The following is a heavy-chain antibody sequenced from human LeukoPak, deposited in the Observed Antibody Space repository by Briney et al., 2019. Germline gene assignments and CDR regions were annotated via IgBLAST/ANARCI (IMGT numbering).Heavy chain of an antibody. CDR1: GYTFTSYG. J-gene: IGHJ4*02. V-gene: IGHV1-18*01. CDR2: ISAYNGNT. D-gene: IGHD2-2*01. CDR3: ATKPRYCSSTSCYRYFDY. Sequence: ASVKVSFKASGYTFTSYGISWVRQAPGQGLEWMGWISAYNGNTNYAQKLQGRVTMTTDTSTSTAYMELRSLRSDDTAVYYCATKPRYCSSTSCYRYFDYWGQGTLVTVSS.